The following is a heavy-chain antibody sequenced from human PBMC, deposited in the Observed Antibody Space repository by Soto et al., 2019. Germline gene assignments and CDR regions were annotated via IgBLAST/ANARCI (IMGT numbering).Heavy chain of an antibody. CDR1: GFTFDDYD. J-gene: IGHJ6*02. Sequence: GGSLRLSCAASGFTFDDYDMHWVRQAPGKGLEWVSGISWNSGSIGYADSVKGRFTISRDNAKNSLYLQMNSLRAEDTALYYCAKDLHPTGIAAAGPPYYYYYGMDVWGQGTTVTVSS. D-gene: IGHD6-13*01. CDR3: AKDLHPTGIAAAGPPYYYYYGMDV. V-gene: IGHV3-9*01. CDR2: ISWNSGSI.